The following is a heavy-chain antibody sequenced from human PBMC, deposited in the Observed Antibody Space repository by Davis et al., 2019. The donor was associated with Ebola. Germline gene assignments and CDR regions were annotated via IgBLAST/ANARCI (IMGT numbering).Heavy chain of an antibody. D-gene: IGHD2-2*01. J-gene: IGHJ5*02. Sequence: PSETLSLTCAVYGGSFSGYYWSWIRQPPGKGLEWIGEINHSGSTNYNPSLKSRVTISVDTSKNQFSLKLSSVTAADTAVYYCARAKGYCSSTSCSNWFDPWGQGTLVTVSS. CDR1: GGSFSGYY. CDR3: ARAKGYCSSTSCSNWFDP. CDR2: INHSGST. V-gene: IGHV4-34*01.